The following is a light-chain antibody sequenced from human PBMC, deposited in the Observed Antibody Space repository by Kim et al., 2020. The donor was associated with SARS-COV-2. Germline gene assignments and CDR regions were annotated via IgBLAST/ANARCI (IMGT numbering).Light chain of an antibody. CDR3: SSYTSSSTLYV. Sequence: SISISCTGTTSDIGGYNVVSWYQQHPDKAPKLMIYDVSNRPSGVSNRFSGSKSGNTASLTISGLQAEDEADYYCSSYTSSSTLYVFGTGTKVTVL. V-gene: IGLV2-14*03. CDR2: DVS. J-gene: IGLJ1*01. CDR1: TSDIGGYNV.